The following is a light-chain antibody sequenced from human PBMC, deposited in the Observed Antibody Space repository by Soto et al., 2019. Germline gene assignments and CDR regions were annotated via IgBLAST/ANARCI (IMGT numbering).Light chain of an antibody. V-gene: IGKV1-39*01. CDR2: GAT. CDR3: QQCHATPLT. CDR1: QAIGNY. J-gene: IGKJ5*01. Sequence: DIQMTQSPSSLSASVGDRVTSTCRASQAIGNYLSWYPQKPGKAPNLLIFGATTLQSGVPSRFSGSGYGTNFTLIISVLQPEDFAIYYCQQCHATPLTFGQGTRLETK.